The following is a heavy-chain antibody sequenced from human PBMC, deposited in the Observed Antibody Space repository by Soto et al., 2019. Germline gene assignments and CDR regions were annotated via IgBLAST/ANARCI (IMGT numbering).Heavy chain of an antibody. J-gene: IGHJ4*02. V-gene: IGHV1-8*01. CDR3: ARGRDAITIFGVVTNFDN. CDR1: GYPFTSYD. Sequence: GASVKVSCKASGYPFTSYDINWVRQATGQGLELMGWMNPNSGNTGYAQKFQGRVTMTRNTSISTAYMELSSLRSEDTAVYYCARGRDAITIFGVVTNFDNWGQGTVVTVSS. CDR2: MNPNSGNT. D-gene: IGHD3-3*01.